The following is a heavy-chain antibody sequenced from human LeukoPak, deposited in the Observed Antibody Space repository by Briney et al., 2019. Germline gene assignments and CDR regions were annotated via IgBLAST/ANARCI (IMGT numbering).Heavy chain of an antibody. CDR1: GYTFSSYD. J-gene: IGHJ1*01. V-gene: IGHV1-8*01. CDR2: MNLNSGNT. CDR3: ARRVGSGWPVQH. D-gene: IGHD6-19*01. Sequence: ASVKVSRKASGYTFSSYDINWVRQATGQGLEWMGWMNLNSGNTGYAQKFQGRLNMTRNTSIDTAYMELSSLRSDDTAVYYCARRVGSGWPVQHWGQGTLVTVSS.